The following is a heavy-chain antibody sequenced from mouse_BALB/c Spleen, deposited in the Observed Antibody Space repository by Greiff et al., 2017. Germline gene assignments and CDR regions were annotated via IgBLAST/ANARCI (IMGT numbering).Heavy chain of an antibody. D-gene: IGHD2-10*01. V-gene: IGHV5-6-5*01. CDR1: GFTFSSYA. CDR3: ARALLSVAY. CDR2: ISSGGST. J-gene: IGHJ3*01. Sequence: DVKLVESGGGLVKPGGSLKLSCAASGFTFSSYAMSWVRQTPEKRLEWVASISSGGSTYYPDSVKGRFTISRDNARNILYLQMSSLRSEDTAMYYCARALLSVAYWGQGTLVTVSA.